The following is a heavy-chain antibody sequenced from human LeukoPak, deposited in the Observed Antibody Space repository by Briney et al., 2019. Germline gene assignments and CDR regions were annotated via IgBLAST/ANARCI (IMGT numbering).Heavy chain of an antibody. J-gene: IGHJ4*02. CDR2: ILYDGSNK. Sequence: GGSLRLSCATSGFTFSSYGMHWVRQVPGKGLEWVALILYDGSNKYYADSVKGRFTISRDNSKNTLYMQMNSLRAEDTAVYYCARDFAAAGIFDYWGQGTLVTVSS. V-gene: IGHV3-30*03. CDR1: GFTFSSYG. CDR3: ARDFAAAGIFDY. D-gene: IGHD6-13*01.